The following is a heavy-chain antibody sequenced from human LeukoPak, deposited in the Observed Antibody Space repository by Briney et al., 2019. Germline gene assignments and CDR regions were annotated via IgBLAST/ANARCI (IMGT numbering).Heavy chain of an antibody. J-gene: IGHJ3*02. D-gene: IGHD1-26*01. Sequence: GGSLRLSCAASGFTFSDYYMSWIRQAPGKGLEWVSSISSSSSYIYYADSVKGRFTISRDNAKNSLYLQMNSLRAEDTAVYYCARPPVGATTSSAFDIWGQGTMVTVSS. CDR3: ARPPVGATTSSAFDI. V-gene: IGHV3-11*06. CDR2: ISSSSSYI. CDR1: GFTFSDYY.